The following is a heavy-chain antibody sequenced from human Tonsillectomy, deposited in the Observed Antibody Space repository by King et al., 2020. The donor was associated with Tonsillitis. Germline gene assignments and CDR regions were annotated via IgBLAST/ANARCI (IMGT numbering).Heavy chain of an antibody. V-gene: IGHV3-23*03. D-gene: IGHD3-10*01. CDR1: GFTFRNFA. CDR2: IFGDGTYT. Sequence: QLVQSGGGLVQPGGSPRLSCAASGFTFRNFAMTWVRQAPGKGLEWVSTIFGDGTYTSNADTVKGRFTVSRDNSKNTVYVEMSSLRAADTAIYFCARDGRGASWFFDLWGRGTPVTVSS. J-gene: IGHJ2*01. CDR3: ARDGRGASWFFDL.